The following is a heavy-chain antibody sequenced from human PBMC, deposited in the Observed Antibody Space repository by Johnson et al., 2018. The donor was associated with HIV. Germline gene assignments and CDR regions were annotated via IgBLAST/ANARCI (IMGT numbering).Heavy chain of an antibody. CDR3: AKLSGTYSLFDPFDI. CDR2: ISYDGSNK. J-gene: IGHJ3*02. Sequence: QVQLVESGGGLVQPGRSLRLSCAASGFTFDDYAMHWVRQAPGKGLEWVAVISYDGSNKYYADSVKGRFTIYRDNFKNTLSLQMNSLSTEDTAVYFCAKLSGTYSLFDPFDIWGQGSMVTVSS. CDR1: GFTFDDYA. V-gene: IGHV3-30-3*02. D-gene: IGHD1-26*01.